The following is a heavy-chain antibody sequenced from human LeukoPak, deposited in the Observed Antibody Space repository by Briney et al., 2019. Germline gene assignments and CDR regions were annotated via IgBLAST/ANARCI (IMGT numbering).Heavy chain of an antibody. D-gene: IGHD6-13*01. CDR2: INPNSGGT. J-gene: IGHJ3*02. CDR3: ATVAAAATLDAFDI. CDR1: GYTFTGYY. Sequence: ASVKVSCKASGYTFTGYYMHWVRQAPGQGLEWMGWINPNSGGTNYAQKFQGRVTITADKSTSTAYMELSSLRSEDTAVYYCATVAAAATLDAFDIWGQGTMVTVSS. V-gene: IGHV1-2*02.